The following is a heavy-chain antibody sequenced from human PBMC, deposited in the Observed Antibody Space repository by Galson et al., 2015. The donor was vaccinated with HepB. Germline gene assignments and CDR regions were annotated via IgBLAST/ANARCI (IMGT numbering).Heavy chain of an antibody. CDR3: VRGVSGYDRSNWFDP. CDR1: GGSISSGDHY. Sequence: TLSLTCTVSGGSISSGDHYWSWIRQPPGKGLEWIGYIYYSGSTYYNPSLKSRVTISEDTSKNQFSLKLSSVTAADTAVYYCVRGVSGYDRSNWFDPWGQGTLVTVSS. CDR2: IYYSGST. J-gene: IGHJ5*02. D-gene: IGHD5-12*01. V-gene: IGHV4-30-4*01.